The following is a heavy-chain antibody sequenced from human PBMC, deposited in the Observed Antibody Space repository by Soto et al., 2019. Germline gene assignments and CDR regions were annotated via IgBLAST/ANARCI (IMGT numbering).Heavy chain of an antibody. J-gene: IGHJ4*02. V-gene: IGHV3-33*05. CDR3: ARWGTTGGLDV. CDR2: TSYDGSNN. D-gene: IGHD3-16*01. Sequence: QVQLVESGGGVVQPGTSLRLSCVGSGFTFRSYVIHWVHQAPGKGLEWVALTSYDGSNNFYGDSVKGRFTISRHNSRNTVELQMDSLRFEDTALYYCARWGTTGGLDVWGQGTLVSVSS. CDR1: GFTFRSYV.